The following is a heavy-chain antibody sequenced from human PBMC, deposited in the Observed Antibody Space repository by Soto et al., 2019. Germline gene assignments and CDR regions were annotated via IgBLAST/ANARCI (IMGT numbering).Heavy chain of an antibody. CDR1: GYSFTGYY. V-gene: IGHV1-2*04. Sequence: GSVKVACKASGYSFTGYYMHWVRQAPGQGLEWMGWINPNSGGTNYAQKFQGWVTMTRDTSISTAYMELSRLRSDDTAVYYCARDLNNCTNGVCFNYYYYGMDVWGQGTTVTVSS. D-gene: IGHD2-8*01. CDR2: INPNSGGT. J-gene: IGHJ6*02. CDR3: ARDLNNCTNGVCFNYYYYGMDV.